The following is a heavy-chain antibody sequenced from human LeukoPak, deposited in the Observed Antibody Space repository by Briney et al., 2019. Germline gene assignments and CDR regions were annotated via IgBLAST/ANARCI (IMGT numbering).Heavy chain of an antibody. CDR2: IIPIFGTA. J-gene: IGHJ5*02. Sequence: SVKVSCKASGGTFSSYAISWVRQALGQGLEWMGGIIPIFGTANYAQKFQGRVTITADESTSTAYMELSSLRSEDTAVYYCARAWLRYFHWFDPWGQGTLVTVSS. D-gene: IGHD3-9*01. V-gene: IGHV1-69*13. CDR3: ARAWLRYFHWFDP. CDR1: GGTFSSYA.